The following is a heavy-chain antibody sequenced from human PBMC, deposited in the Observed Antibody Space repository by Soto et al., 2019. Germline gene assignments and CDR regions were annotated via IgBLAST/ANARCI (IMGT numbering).Heavy chain of an antibody. Sequence: QLQLQESGSGLVKPSQTLFLTCAVSGGSISSGGYSWSWIRQPPGKGLEWIGYIYHSGSTYYNPSLKSRVTISVDRSKNQFSLKLSSVTAADTAVYYCARDLGCSGGSCYSGFDYWGQGTLVTVSS. V-gene: IGHV4-30-2*01. D-gene: IGHD2-15*01. CDR3: ARDLGCSGGSCYSGFDY. CDR2: IYHSGST. J-gene: IGHJ4*02. CDR1: GGSISSGGYS.